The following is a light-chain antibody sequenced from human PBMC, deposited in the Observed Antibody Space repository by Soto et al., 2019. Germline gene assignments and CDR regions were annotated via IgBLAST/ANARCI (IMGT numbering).Light chain of an antibody. V-gene: IGLV2-14*01. CDR2: EVS. Sequence: QSVLTQPASLSGSPGQSITISCTGTSSAVGYYNYVSWYQQHPGKAPKVIIYEVSNRPSGVSYRFSGSKSGNTASLTISGLQAEDEADYYCSSYISVSSPVVFGGGTKLTVL. CDR3: SSYISVSSPVV. J-gene: IGLJ2*01. CDR1: SSAVGYYNY.